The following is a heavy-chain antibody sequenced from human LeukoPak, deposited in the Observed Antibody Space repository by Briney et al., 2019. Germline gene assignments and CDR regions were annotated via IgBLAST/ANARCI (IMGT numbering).Heavy chain of an antibody. CDR2: IYTSGST. CDR3: AREGVGAPRPYYYYMDV. D-gene: IGHD1-26*01. J-gene: IGHJ6*03. CDR1: GGSISSGSYY. Sequence: PSETLSLTCIVSGGSISSGSYYWSWIRQPAGKGLEWIGRIYTSGSTNYNPSLKSRVTISVDTSKDQFSLKLSSVTAADTAVYYCAREGVGAPRPYYYYMDVWGKGTTVTISS. V-gene: IGHV4-61*02.